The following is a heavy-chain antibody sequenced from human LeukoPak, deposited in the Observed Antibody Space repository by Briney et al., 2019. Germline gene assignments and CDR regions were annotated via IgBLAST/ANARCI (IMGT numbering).Heavy chain of an antibody. Sequence: SETLSLTCAVSGYSISIAYYWGWIRPPPGKGLEWIGRIFRSGSTSYNPSLMSRLTMSMDTSKNQFSLQLTSVTAADTAVYYCARYDSRGSGSTQLEYWGQGILVTISS. D-gene: IGHD3-3*01. CDR3: ARYDSRGSGSTQLEY. V-gene: IGHV4-38-2*01. CDR2: IFRSGST. J-gene: IGHJ4*02. CDR1: GYSISIAYY.